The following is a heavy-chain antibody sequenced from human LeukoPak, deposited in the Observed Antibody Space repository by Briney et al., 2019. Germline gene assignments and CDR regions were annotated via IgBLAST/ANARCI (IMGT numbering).Heavy chain of an antibody. CDR2: INPNSGGT. CDR3: ARDFNGGSTVAYNTVTLDY. CDR1: GYTFAGYY. Sequence: ASVKVSCKASGYTFAGYYMHWVRQAPGQGLEWMGWINPNSGGTNYAQKFQGRVTMTRDTSISTAYMELSRLRSDDTAVYYCARDFNGGSTVAYNTVTLDYWGQGTLVTVSS. V-gene: IGHV1-2*02. D-gene: IGHD4-17*01. J-gene: IGHJ4*02.